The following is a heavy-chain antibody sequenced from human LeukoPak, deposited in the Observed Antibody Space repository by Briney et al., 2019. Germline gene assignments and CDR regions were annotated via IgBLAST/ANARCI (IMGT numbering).Heavy chain of an antibody. Sequence: GGSLRLSCATSGFTFSTSWMHWVRQAPGKGLVWVSRINTDGNTRDYADFMKGRFTISRDNAKNTLYLQMNSLRAEDTAVYYCVRDMGYYDKVWGQGTLVTVSS. D-gene: IGHD3-22*01. CDR1: GFTFSTSW. J-gene: IGHJ4*02. CDR3: VRDMGYYDKV. CDR2: INTDGNTR. V-gene: IGHV3-74*01.